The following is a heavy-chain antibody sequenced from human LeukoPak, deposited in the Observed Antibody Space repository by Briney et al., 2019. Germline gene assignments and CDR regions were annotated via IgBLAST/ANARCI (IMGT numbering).Heavy chain of an antibody. CDR1: GFTFSSYS. D-gene: IGHD2-15*01. V-gene: IGHV3-21*01. J-gene: IGHJ4*02. CDR2: ISSSNSYI. CDR3: ARHCSGGNCLDF. Sequence: GWSLRLSCAASGFTFSSYSMNWVRQAPGKGLEWVSSISSSNSYIYYADSVKGRFTISRDNVKNTLYLQMNSLRAEDTAVYFRARHCSGGNCLDFWGQGTLVTVSS.